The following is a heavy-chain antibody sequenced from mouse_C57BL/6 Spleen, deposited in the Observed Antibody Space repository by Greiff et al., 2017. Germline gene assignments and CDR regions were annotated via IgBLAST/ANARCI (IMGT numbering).Heavy chain of an antibody. D-gene: IGHD1-1*01. Sequence: DVKLQESGPGLVKPSQSLSLTCSVTGYSITSGYYWNWIRQFPGNKLEWMGYISYDGSNNYNPSLKNRISITRDTSKNQFFLKLNSVTTEDTATYYCARGGGFITPAGFAYWGQGTLVTVSA. V-gene: IGHV3-6*01. CDR1: GYSITSGYY. CDR2: ISYDGSN. J-gene: IGHJ3*01. CDR3: ARGGGFITPAGFAY.